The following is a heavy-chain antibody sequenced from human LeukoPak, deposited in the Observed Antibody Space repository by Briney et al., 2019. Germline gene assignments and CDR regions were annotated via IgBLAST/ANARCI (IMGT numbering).Heavy chain of an antibody. CDR3: ARDCGREGFDY. J-gene: IGHJ4*02. V-gene: IGHV3-48*03. Sequence: PGRSLRLSCAASGFTFSSYEMNWVRQAPGKGLEWVSYISSSGSTIYYADSVKGRFTISRDNAKNSLYLQMNSLRAEDTAVYYCARDCGREGFDYWAREPWSPSPQ. CDR1: GFTFSSYE. CDR2: ISSSGSTI.